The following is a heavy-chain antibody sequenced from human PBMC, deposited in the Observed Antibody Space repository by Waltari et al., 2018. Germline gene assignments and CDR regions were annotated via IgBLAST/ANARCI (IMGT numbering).Heavy chain of an antibody. J-gene: IGHJ4*02. D-gene: IGHD6-19*01. V-gene: IGHV3-15*07. Sequence: EVQLVESGGGLVKPGGSLRLSCAASGFTFTNAWMNWVRQAPGKGLEWVGRIKSKTDGGTTYYAAPVKGRFTISRDDSKNTLYLQMNSLKTDDTAVYYCTTLGYRSGWSFDYWGQGTLVTVSS. CDR1: GFTFTNAW. CDR2: IKSKTDGGTT. CDR3: TTLGYRSGWSFDY.